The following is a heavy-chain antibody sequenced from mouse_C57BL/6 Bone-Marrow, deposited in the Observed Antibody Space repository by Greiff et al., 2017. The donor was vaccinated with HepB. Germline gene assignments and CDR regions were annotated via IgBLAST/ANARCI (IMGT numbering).Heavy chain of an antibody. V-gene: IGHV1-82*01. CDR1: GYAFSSSW. Sequence: VQLQQSGPELVKPGASVKISCKASGYAFSSSWMNWVKQRPGKGLEWIGRIYPGDGDTNYNGKFKGKATLTADKSSSTAYMQLSSLTSEDSAVYFCARTQATEWGQGTTLTVSS. CDR2: IYPGDGDT. J-gene: IGHJ2*01. CDR3: ARTQATE. D-gene: IGHD3-2*02.